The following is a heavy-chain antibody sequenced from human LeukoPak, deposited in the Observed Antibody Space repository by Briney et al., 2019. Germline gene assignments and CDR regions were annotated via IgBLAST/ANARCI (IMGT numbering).Heavy chain of an antibody. CDR2: FDPEDGET. J-gene: IGHJ6*03. CDR3: ATATPTGTTIYYYYYMDV. D-gene: IGHD1-7*01. Sequence: ASVKVSCKVSGYTLTELSMHWVRQAPGKGLEWMGGFDPEDGETIYAQKFQGRVTMTEDTSTDTAYMELSSLRSEDTAVYYCATATPTGTTIYYYYYMDVWGKGTTVTVSS. V-gene: IGHV1-24*01. CDR1: GYTLTELS.